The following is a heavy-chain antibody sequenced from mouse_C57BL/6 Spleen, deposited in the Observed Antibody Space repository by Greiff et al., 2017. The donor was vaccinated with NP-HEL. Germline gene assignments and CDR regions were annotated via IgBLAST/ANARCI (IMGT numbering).Heavy chain of an antibody. Sequence: QVQLKQPGAELVRPGSSVKLSCKASGYTFTSYWMHWVKQRPIQGLEWIGNIDPSDSETHYNQKFKDKATLTVDKSSSTAYMQLSSLTSEDSAVYYCARYQIYDGYSWFAYWGQGTLVTVSA. J-gene: IGHJ3*01. D-gene: IGHD2-3*01. CDR2: IDPSDSET. V-gene: IGHV1-52*01. CDR1: GYTFTSYW. CDR3: ARYQIYDGYSWFAY.